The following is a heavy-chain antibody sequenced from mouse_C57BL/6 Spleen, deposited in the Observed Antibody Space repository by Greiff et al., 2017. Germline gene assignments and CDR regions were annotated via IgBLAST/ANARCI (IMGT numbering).Heavy chain of an antibody. V-gene: IGHV1-81*01. Sequence: QVQLQQSGAELARPGASVKLSCKASGYTFTSYGISWVKQRTGQGLEWIGEIYPRSGNTYYNEKFKGKATLTADKSSSTAYMELRSLTSEDSAVYFCARKAEYYSNYESAMDYWGQGTSVTVSS. CDR2: IYPRSGNT. D-gene: IGHD2-5*01. CDR1: GYTFTSYG. CDR3: ARKAEYYSNYESAMDY. J-gene: IGHJ4*01.